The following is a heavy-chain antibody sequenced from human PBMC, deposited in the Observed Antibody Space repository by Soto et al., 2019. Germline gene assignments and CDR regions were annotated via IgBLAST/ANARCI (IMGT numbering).Heavy chain of an antibody. V-gene: IGHV3-21*01. Sequence: WGSMGLSCEASRLTFSSSAFSWVRQAPGKGLEWVSSISSTSSYIYYADSVRGRFTISRDNAKNSLYLQLNSLRAEDTAVYYCARDPSYFDFWGQGTLVTVSS. CDR2: ISSTSSYI. J-gene: IGHJ4*02. CDR1: RLTFSSSA. CDR3: ARDPSYFDF.